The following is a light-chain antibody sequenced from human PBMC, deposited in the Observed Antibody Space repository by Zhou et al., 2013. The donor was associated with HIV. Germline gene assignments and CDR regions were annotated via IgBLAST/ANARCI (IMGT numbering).Light chain of an antibody. V-gene: IGKV3-20*01. Sequence: EIVLTQSPATLSLSPGERATLSCRASHNVGGCLAWYQQKPGQAPRLLFYGISNRATGIPARFSGSASGTDFTLTISSLEPEDLAVYYCQQYGSSPPNTFGQGTRLEIK. CDR1: HNVGGC. CDR3: QQYGSSPPNT. J-gene: IGKJ2*01. CDR2: GIS.